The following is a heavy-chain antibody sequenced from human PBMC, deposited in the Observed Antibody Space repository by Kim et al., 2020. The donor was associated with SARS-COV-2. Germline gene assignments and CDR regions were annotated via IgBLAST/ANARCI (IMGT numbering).Heavy chain of an antibody. Sequence: ASVKVSCKASGYTFTSYGISWVRQAPGQGLEWMGWISAYNGNTNYAQKLQGRVTMTTDTSTSTAYMELRSLRSDDTAVYYCGGALVPAAGYYYYGMDVWGQGTTVTVSS. CDR3: GGALVPAAGYYYYGMDV. V-gene: IGHV1-18*01. CDR2: ISAYNGNT. CDR1: GYTFTSYG. J-gene: IGHJ6*02. D-gene: IGHD2-2*01.